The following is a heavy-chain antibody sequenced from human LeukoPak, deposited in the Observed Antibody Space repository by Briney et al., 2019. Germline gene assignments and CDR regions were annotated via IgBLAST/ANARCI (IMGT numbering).Heavy chain of an antibody. CDR1: GLSFGSYG. CDR3: ARTREQWQVLDY. D-gene: IGHD6-19*01. J-gene: IGHJ4*02. CDR2: ISHEGSNK. V-gene: IGHV3-30*03. Sequence: GGSLRLSCVASGLSFGSYGMHWVRQAPGKGLEWVAVISHEGSNKYYADSVKGRFTISRDNSKNTVYLQLDSLRAEDTAVYYYARTREQWQVLDYWGQGTLVTVSS.